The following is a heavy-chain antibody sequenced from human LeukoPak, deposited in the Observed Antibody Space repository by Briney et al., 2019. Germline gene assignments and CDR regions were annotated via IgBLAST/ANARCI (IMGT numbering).Heavy chain of an antibody. CDR3: ATQSSGQNY. Sequence: PGGSLRLSCAASGFTFSSYSMNWVRQAPGKGLEWVSSISSSSSYIYYADSVKGRFTISRDNAKNSPYLQMNSLGAEDTAVYYCATQSSGQNYWGQGTLVTVSS. V-gene: IGHV3-21*01. D-gene: IGHD6-19*01. J-gene: IGHJ4*02. CDR1: GFTFSSYS. CDR2: ISSSSSYI.